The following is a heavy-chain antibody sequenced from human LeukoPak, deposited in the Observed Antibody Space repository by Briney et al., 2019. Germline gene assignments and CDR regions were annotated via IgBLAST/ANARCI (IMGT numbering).Heavy chain of an antibody. J-gene: IGHJ4*02. CDR3: ARHVSGWYYFDY. V-gene: IGHV4-39*01. CDR2: IYYSGST. CDR1: GGSISSSSYS. Sequence: SETLSLTCTVSGGSISSSSYSWGWIRQPPGKGLEWIGSIYYSGSTYYNPSLKSRVTISVDTSKNQFSLKLSSVTAADTAVYYCARHVSGWYYFDYWGQGTLVTVSS. D-gene: IGHD6-19*01.